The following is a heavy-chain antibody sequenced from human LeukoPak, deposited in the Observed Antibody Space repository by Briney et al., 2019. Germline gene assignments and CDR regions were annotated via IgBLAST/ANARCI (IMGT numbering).Heavy chain of an antibody. CDR2: VDPEDGES. CDR1: GYTFKDYY. V-gene: IGHV1-69-2*01. J-gene: IGHJ4*02. Sequence: ASVKVSCKASGYTFKDYYIHWVLQAPGKGLEWMGRVDPEDGESAYADRFQGRLIITADTSTETVYMELSRLRSEDTARYYCTAGGVPEDWGQGTLVTVSS. CDR3: TAGGVPED. D-gene: IGHD3-10*01.